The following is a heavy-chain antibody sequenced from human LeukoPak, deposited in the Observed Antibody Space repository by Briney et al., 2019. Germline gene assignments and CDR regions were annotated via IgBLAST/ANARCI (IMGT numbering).Heavy chain of an antibody. CDR1: GYTFTGYY. Sequence: ASVKVSCKASGYTFTGYYMHWVRQAPGQGLEWMGWINPNSGGTNYAQKFQGRVTMTRDTSISTAYMELSRLRSDDTAVYYCARVPYGDYGRVFWYWGQGTLVTVSS. CDR3: ARVPYGDYGRVFWY. V-gene: IGHV1-2*02. J-gene: IGHJ4*02. CDR2: INPNSGGT. D-gene: IGHD4-17*01.